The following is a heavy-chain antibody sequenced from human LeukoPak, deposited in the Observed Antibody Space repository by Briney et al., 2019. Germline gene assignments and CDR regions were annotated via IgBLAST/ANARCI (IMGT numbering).Heavy chain of an antibody. Sequence: ASVKVSCKASGYTFTNYAIHWVRQAPGQRLDWMGWISAGNNDIKYSENFQGRVTITRDTSASTAYMELSSLRSEDTAVYYCAREWDWFDPWGQGTLVTVSS. V-gene: IGHV1-3*01. D-gene: IGHD1-26*01. CDR1: GYTFTNYA. CDR2: ISAGNNDI. J-gene: IGHJ5*02. CDR3: AREWDWFDP.